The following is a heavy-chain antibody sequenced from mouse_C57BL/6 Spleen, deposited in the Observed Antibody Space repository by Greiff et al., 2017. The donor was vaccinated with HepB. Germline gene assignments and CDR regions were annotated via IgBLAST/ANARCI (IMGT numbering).Heavy chain of an antibody. CDR2: SRNKANDYTT. Sequence: DVMLVESGGGLVQSGRSLRLSCATSGFTFSDFYMEWVRQAPGKGLEWIAASRNKANDYTTEYSASVKGRFIVSRDTSQSILYLQMNALRAEDTAIYYCARDAPHYYGSSEWYFDVWGTGTTVTVSS. V-gene: IGHV7-1*01. CDR3: ARDAPHYYGSSEWYFDV. CDR1: GFTFSDFY. D-gene: IGHD1-1*01. J-gene: IGHJ1*03.